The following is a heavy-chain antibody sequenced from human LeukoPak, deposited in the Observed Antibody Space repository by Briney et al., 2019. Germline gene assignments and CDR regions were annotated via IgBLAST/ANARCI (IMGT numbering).Heavy chain of an antibody. J-gene: IGHJ4*02. Sequence: GGSLRLSCAASGFTFSAYYMNWIRQVPGKGLEWVSYISTTSSYTNYADSVKGRFTFSRDNSKNTVYLQMNSLRAEDTAVYYCARDRNAPAQYYFDYWGQGTLVTVSS. CDR3: ARDRNAPAQYYFDY. V-gene: IGHV3-11*06. CDR2: ISTTSSYT. CDR1: GFTFSAYY. D-gene: IGHD1-14*01.